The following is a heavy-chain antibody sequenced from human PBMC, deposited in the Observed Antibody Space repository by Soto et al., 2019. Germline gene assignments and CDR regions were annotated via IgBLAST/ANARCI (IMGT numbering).Heavy chain of an antibody. Sequence: PSETLSLTCTVSGGSISSSSYYWGWIRQPPGKGLEWIGSIYYSGSTYYNPSLKSRVTISVDTSKNQFSLKLSSVTAADTAVYYCASIWIQLWLGRYFDYWGQGTLVTVSS. CDR2: IYYSGST. V-gene: IGHV4-39*01. D-gene: IGHD5-18*01. CDR1: GGSISSSSYY. CDR3: ASIWIQLWLGRYFDY. J-gene: IGHJ4*02.